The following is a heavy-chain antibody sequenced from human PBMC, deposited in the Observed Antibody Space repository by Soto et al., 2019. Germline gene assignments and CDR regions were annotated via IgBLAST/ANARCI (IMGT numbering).Heavy chain of an antibody. Sequence: QVQLVQSGAEVKKPGASVKVSCKASGYTFNFYGITWVRQAPGQGLEWMGWISGFNGNTNYAAALQGRVTMTTDTSTSTAYMELRGLRSDDTAVYYCARIGVSSGHEPPDFDSWGQGTLVTVSS. CDR3: ARIGVSSGHEPPDFDS. CDR1: GYTFNFYG. J-gene: IGHJ4*02. CDR2: ISGFNGNT. V-gene: IGHV1-18*01. D-gene: IGHD3-16*01.